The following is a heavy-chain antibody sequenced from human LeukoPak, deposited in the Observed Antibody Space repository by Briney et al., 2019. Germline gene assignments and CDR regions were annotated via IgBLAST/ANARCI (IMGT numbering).Heavy chain of an antibody. J-gene: IGHJ4*02. CDR3: ARDRDFSIAERRFDS. Sequence: ASVKLSCKTSVYTCTVYYIHWVRQPPGQGLERVGCINPNSGETKSAPKLQGSVTMTGDTGISTAYMELWRVASDDTAAYYCARDRDFSIAERRFDSWGPGALCTASS. CDR1: VYTCTVYY. V-gene: IGHV1-2*02. D-gene: IGHD2-21*01. CDR2: INPNSGET.